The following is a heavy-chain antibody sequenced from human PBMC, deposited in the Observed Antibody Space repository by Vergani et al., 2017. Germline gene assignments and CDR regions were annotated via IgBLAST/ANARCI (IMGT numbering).Heavy chain of an antibody. CDR1: GGSISSYY. J-gene: IGHJ4*02. CDR2: IYYSGST. D-gene: IGHD6-19*01. Sequence: QLQLQESGSGLVKPSQTLSLTCAVSGGSISSYYWSWIRQPPGKGLEWIGYIYYSGSTNYNPSLKSRVTISVDTSKNQFSLKLSSVTAADTAVYYCAAGYSSGWYLDWGQGTLVTVSS. CDR3: AAGYSSGWYLD. V-gene: IGHV4-59*01.